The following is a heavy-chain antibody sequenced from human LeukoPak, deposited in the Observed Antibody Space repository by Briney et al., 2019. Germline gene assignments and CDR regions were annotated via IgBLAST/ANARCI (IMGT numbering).Heavy chain of an antibody. CDR1: GGSISSYY. D-gene: IGHD3-10*01. V-gene: IGHV4-4*07. Sequence: SETLSLTCTVSGGSISSYYWSWIRQPAGKGLEWIGRIYTSGSTNYNPSLKSRVTMSVDTSKNQFSLKLSSVTAADTAVYYCARAEITMVRGVIITGYYFDYWGQGTLVTVSS. CDR2: IYTSGST. J-gene: IGHJ4*02. CDR3: ARAEITMVRGVIITGYYFDY.